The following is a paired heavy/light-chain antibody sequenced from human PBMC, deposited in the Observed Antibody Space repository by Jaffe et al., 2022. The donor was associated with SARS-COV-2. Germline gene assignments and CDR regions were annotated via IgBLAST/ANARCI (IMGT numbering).Light chain of an antibody. CDR3: NSRGSTGDHYV. CDR1: SLRSYY. V-gene: IGLV3-19*01. CDR2: GKN. J-gene: IGLJ1*01. Sequence: SSGLTQDPVVSVALGQTVRITCQGDSLRSYYASWYQQKPGQAPVLVFYGKNNRPSGIPERFSGSNSGNTASLTITGAQAGDEAVYYCNSRGSTGDHYVFGTGTRVTV.
Heavy chain of an antibody. V-gene: IGHV3-66*02. CDR1: GLSVSNNY. CDR3: ARDSAAWYGGQAFDI. J-gene: IGHJ3*02. Sequence: EIQLVESGGGLVQSGVSLRLSCEASGLSVSNNYLAWVRQAPGRGLEWVSVIYSDGDTFYSDSVKGRFTISRDISKNTVFLQMESLRDVDTAMYYCARDSAAWYGGQAFDIWGQGTTVTVSS. D-gene: IGHD3-10*01. CDR2: IYSDGDT.